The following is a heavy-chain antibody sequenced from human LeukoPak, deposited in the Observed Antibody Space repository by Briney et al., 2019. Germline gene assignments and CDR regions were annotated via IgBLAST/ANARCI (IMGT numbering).Heavy chain of an antibody. V-gene: IGHV4-59*01. J-gene: IGHJ6*03. CDR2: IYYSGST. D-gene: IGHD3-10*01. CDR1: GGSISSYY. Sequence: SETLSLTCTVSGGSISSYYWSWIRQPPGKGLEWIGYIYYSGSTNYNPSLKSRVTISVDTSKNQFSLKLSSVTAADTAVYYCASSYYYGSGSYYSDYYYYYMDVWGKGTTVTVSS. CDR3: ASSYYYGSGSYYSDYYYYYMDV.